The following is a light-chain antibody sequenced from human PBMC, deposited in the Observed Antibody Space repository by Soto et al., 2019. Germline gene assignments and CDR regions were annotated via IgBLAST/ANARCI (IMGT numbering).Light chain of an antibody. V-gene: IGKV4-1*01. CDR3: QQYYSTLLLT. CDR1: QSVLYSSNNKNY. CDR2: WAS. J-gene: IGKJ4*01. Sequence: DIVMTQSPDSLAVSLGERATINCSASQSVLYSSNNKNYLAWYQQKPGQPPKLLIYWASTRESGVPDRFSGSGAGTDFTLPISSLQAEDVAVYYCQQYYSTLLLTFGGGTKVDIK.